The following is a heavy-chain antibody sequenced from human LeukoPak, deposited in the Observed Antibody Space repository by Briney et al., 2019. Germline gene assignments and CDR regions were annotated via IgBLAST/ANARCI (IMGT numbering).Heavy chain of an antibody. J-gene: IGHJ3*02. D-gene: IGHD2-15*01. V-gene: IGHV1-46*01. CDR2: INPSGGST. CDR1: GYTFTSYY. Sequence: ASVKVSCKASGYTFTSYYMHWVRQAPGQGLEWMGIINPSGGSTTYAQKFQGRVTMTRDTSTSTVYMELSSLRSEDTAVHYCARVKRVVVQNDAFDIWGQGTMVTVSS. CDR3: ARVKRVVVQNDAFDI.